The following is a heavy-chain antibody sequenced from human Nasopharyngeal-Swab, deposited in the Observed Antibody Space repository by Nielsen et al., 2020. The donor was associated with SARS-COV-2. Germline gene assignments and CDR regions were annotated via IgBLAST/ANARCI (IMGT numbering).Heavy chain of an antibody. J-gene: IGHJ6*02. CDR3: ARVQGYCTGGSCYSVFYYFAMDV. CDR1: GYSFTNFW. Sequence: GGSLRPSCQRSGYSFTNFWIGWARQIPGKGLEWMGLIYPGDSETTYRPSFEGQVTISVAKSISTAYLQWSSLKASDTAMYYCARVQGYCTGGSCYSVFYYFAMDVWGQGTTVTVSS. CDR2: IYPGDSET. V-gene: IGHV5-51*01. D-gene: IGHD2-15*01.